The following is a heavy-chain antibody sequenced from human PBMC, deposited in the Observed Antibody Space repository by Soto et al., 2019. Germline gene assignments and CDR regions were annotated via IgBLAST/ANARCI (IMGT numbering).Heavy chain of an antibody. D-gene: IGHD3-16*02. CDR1: GGTFSSYT. Sequence: QVQLVQSGAEVKKPGSSVKVSCKASGGTFSSYTISWVRQAPGQGLEWMGRIIPILGIANYAQKFQGRVTITADKSTSEAYLELSSLRSEDTAVYYCARAVITFGGVIVPDAFDIWGQGTMVTVSS. CDR3: ARAVITFGGVIVPDAFDI. CDR2: IIPILGIA. J-gene: IGHJ3*02. V-gene: IGHV1-69*02.